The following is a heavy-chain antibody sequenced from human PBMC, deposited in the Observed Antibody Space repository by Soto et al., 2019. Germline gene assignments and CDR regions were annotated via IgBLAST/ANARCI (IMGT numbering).Heavy chain of an antibody. V-gene: IGHV3-30-3*01. D-gene: IGHD6-19*01. CDR2: ISNDESKK. J-gene: IGHJ4*02. CDR3: ARSIAVAGIDY. Sequence: QVQLVEAGGGVVQPGRSLRLSCAASGFTFSTYAVHWVRQAPGKGLEWVSVISNDESKKYYADSVKGRFTISRDNSNNTVYLQMSSLRAEDTAVYYCARSIAVAGIDYWGPGTLVTVSS. CDR1: GFTFSTYA.